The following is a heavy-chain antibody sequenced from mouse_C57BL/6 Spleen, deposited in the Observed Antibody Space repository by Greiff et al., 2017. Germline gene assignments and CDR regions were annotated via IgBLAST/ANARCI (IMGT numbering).Heavy chain of an antibody. D-gene: IGHD2-1*01. V-gene: IGHV1-18*01. CDR2: INPNNGGT. Sequence: EVQLQESGPELVKPGASVKIPCKASGYTFTDYNMDWVKQSHGKSLEWIGDINPNNGGTIYNQKFKGKATLTVDKSSSTAYMELRSLTSEDTAVDDCERDDYGNPFADWGQGTLVTGSA. CDR1: GYTFTDYN. CDR3: ERDDYGNPFAD. J-gene: IGHJ3*01.